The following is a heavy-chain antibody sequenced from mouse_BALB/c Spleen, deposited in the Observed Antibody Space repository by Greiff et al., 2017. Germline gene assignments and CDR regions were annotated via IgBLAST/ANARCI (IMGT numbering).Heavy chain of an antibody. CDR2: ISYSGST. D-gene: IGHD1-1*01. J-gene: IGHJ1*01. CDR3: ARQITTVGFWYFDV. CDR1: GYSITSDYA. V-gene: IGHV3-2*02. Sequence: EVHLVESGPGLVKPSQSLSLTCTVTGYSITSDYAWNWIRQFPGNKLEWMGYISYSGSTSYNPSLKSRISITRDTSKNQFFLQLNSVTTEDTATYYCARQITTVGFWYFDVWGAGTTVTVSS.